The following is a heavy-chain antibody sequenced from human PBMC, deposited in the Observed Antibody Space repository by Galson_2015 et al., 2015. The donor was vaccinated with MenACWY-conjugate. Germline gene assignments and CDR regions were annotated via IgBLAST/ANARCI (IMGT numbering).Heavy chain of an antibody. CDR1: GFTFSSSA. CDR2: FSSNGHST. V-gene: IGHV3-23*01. J-gene: IGHJ6*02. Sequence: SLRLSCAASGFTFSSSAMTWVRQAPGKGLEWVSVFSSNGHSTNYADSVKGRFTISRDNSKNTLYLQMNSLRAEDTALYYCAKGGFYYYYGMDVWGQGTTVTVSS. CDR3: AKGGFYYYYGMDV.